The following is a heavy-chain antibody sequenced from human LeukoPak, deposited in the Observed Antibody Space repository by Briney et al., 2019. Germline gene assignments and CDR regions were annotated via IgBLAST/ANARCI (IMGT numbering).Heavy chain of an antibody. CDR3: ARDLGFSSAWYGPIDP. CDR1: GGSISSGGHN. J-gene: IGHJ5*02. CDR2: IYYSGTT. Sequence: PSQTLSLTCTVSGGSISSGGHNWSWIRQHPGRGLEWIGYIYYSGTTRYNPSLKSRVTISIDTSKDQFSLELTSVTAADTAVYYCARDLGFSSAWYGPIDPWGQGTLVTVFS. D-gene: IGHD6-19*01. V-gene: IGHV4-31*03.